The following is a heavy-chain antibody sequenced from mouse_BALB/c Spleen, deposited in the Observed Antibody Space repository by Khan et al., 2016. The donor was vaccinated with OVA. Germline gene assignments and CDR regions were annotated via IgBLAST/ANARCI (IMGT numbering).Heavy chain of an antibody. J-gene: IGHJ2*01. D-gene: IGHD1-1*01. CDR2: ISYSGNT. CDR3: ARIYGGEFDY. CDR1: GYSITSDYA. V-gene: IGHV3-2*02. Sequence: VQLKESGPGLVKPSQSLSLTCTVTGYSITSDYAWNWIRQFPGNKLEWMGHISYSGNTKYNPSLKSRISITRDTSKNQFFLQLNSVTTEDTATYSCARIYGGEFDYWGQGTTLTVSS.